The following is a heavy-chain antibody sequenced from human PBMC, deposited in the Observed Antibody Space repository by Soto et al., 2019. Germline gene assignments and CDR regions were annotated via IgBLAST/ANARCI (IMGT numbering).Heavy chain of an antibody. CDR2: ISSSGGST. Sequence: GGSLRLSCAASGFTFSSYAMNWVRQAPGKGLEWVSAISSSGGSTYYADSVKGRFTISRDNSKNTLYLQMNTLTAEDTAVYYCAKASTWYPYFDYWGQGTLVTVSA. CDR1: GFTFSSYA. V-gene: IGHV3-23*01. D-gene: IGHD6-13*01. CDR3: AKASTWYPYFDY. J-gene: IGHJ4*02.